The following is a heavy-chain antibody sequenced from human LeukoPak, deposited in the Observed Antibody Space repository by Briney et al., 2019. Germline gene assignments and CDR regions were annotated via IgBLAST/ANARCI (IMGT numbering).Heavy chain of an antibody. V-gene: IGHV4-34*01. D-gene: IGHD3-10*01. CDR2: INHSGST. CDR3: ARDHYYGSGSYSDY. J-gene: IGHJ4*02. CDR1: GGSFSGYY. Sequence: SETLSLTCAVYGGSFSGYYWSWIRQPPGKGLEWIGEINHSGSTNYNPSLKSRVTISVDTSKNQFSLKLGSVTAADTAVYYCARDHYYGSGSYSDYWGQGTLVTVSS.